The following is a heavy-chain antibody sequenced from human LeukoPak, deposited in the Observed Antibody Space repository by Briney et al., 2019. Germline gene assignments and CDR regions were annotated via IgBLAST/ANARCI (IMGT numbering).Heavy chain of an antibody. CDR2: ICYSGST. CDR3: ASARRGYSYGAFDY. Sequence: PSETLSLTCTVSGGSISSYYWSWIRQPPGKGLEWIGYICYSGSTNYNPSLKSRVTISVDTSKNQFSLKLSSVTAADTAVYYCASARRGYSYGAFDYWGQGTLVTVSS. CDR1: GGSISSYY. D-gene: IGHD5-18*01. V-gene: IGHV4-59*01. J-gene: IGHJ4*02.